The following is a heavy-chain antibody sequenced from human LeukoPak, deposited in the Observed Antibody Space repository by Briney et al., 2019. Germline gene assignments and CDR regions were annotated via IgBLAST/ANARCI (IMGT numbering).Heavy chain of an antibody. CDR1: GGSISSYY. CDR2: IYTTGST. CDR3: ARVAAPRTYFDY. J-gene: IGHJ4*02. V-gene: IGHV4-4*09. D-gene: IGHD6-25*01. Sequence: SETLSLTCTASGGSISSYYWTWIRQPPGKGLEWIGFIYTTGSTNYNPSLKSRVTIPLDTSKNQISLMLTSVTAADTAVYYCARVAAPRTYFDYWGQGTLVTVSS.